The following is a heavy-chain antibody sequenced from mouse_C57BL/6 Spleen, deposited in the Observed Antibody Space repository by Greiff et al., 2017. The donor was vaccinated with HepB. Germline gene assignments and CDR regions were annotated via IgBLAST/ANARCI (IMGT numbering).Heavy chain of an antibody. CDR1: GYSFTGYY. CDR3: ARRGGLEGDY. Sequence: VQLKESGPELVKPGASVKISCKASGYSFTGYYMNWVKQSPEKSLEWIGEINPSTGGTTYNQKFKAKATLTVDKSSSTAYMQLKSLTSEDSAVYDCARRGGLEGDYWGQGTTLTVSS. V-gene: IGHV1-42*01. J-gene: IGHJ2*01. CDR2: INPSTGGT. D-gene: IGHD2-4*01.